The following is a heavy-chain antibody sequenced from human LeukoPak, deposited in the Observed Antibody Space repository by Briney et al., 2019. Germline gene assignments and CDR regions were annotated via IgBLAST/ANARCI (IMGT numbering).Heavy chain of an antibody. V-gene: IGHV3-48*02. D-gene: IGHD5-12*01. CDR3: ARVPGYETAHYYYYYGMDV. J-gene: IGHJ6*02. Sequence: QTGGSLRLSCAASGFTFSSYSMNWVRQAPGKGLEWVSYISSSSSTIYYADSVKGRFTISRDNAKNSLYLQMNSLRDEGTAVYYCARVPGYETAHYYYYYGMDVWGQGTTVTVSS. CDR1: GFTFSSYS. CDR2: ISSSSSTI.